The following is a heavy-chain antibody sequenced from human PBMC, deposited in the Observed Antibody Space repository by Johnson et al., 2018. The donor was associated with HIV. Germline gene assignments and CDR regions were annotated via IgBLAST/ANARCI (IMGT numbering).Heavy chain of an antibody. Sequence: QVQLVESGGGVVQPGKSLRLSCAASGFTFSIYTMHWVRQAPGKGLEWVAVISYDGSNTYYVDSVKGRFPISRDSSKNTLYLQMNSLRADDTALYYCARGGAGIAAAEDAFDIWGQGTMSPSLQ. CDR3: ARGGAGIAAAEDAFDI. CDR2: ISYDGSNT. V-gene: IGHV3-30*04. J-gene: IGHJ3*02. CDR1: GFTFSIYT. D-gene: IGHD6-13*01.